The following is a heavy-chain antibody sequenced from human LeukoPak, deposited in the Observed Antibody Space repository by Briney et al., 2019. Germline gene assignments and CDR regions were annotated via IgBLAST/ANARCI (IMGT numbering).Heavy chain of an antibody. Sequence: ASVKVSCKASGYTFTGYYMHWVRQAPGQGLEWMGWINPNSGGTNYAQKFQGRVTMTRGTSISTAYMELSRLRSDDTAVYYCARACSGGSCFEDEFDYWGQGTLVTVSS. V-gene: IGHV1-2*02. D-gene: IGHD2-15*01. CDR1: GYTFTGYY. CDR2: INPNSGGT. CDR3: ARACSGGSCFEDEFDY. J-gene: IGHJ4*02.